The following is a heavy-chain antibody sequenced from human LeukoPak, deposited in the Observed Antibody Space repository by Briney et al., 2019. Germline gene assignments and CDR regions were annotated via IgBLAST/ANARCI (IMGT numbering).Heavy chain of an antibody. J-gene: IGHJ4*02. Sequence: PSETLSLTCTVSGGSISSGSYYWSWIRQPAGKGLEWIGRIYTSGSTNYNPSLKSRVTISVDTSKNQFSLKLSSVTAADTAVYYCARRRYGIAARPFDYWGQGTLVTVSS. CDR3: ARRRYGIAARPFDY. CDR2: IYTSGST. CDR1: GGSISSGSYY. V-gene: IGHV4-61*02. D-gene: IGHD6-6*01.